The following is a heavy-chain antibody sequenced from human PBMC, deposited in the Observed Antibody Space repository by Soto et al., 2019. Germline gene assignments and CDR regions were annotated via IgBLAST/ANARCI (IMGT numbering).Heavy chain of an antibody. D-gene: IGHD4-17*01. Sequence: ASVKVSCKASGYTFTSYGISWVRQAPGQGLEWMGWISAYNGNTNYAQKLQGRVTMTTDTSTSTAYMELRSLRSEDTAVYYCARGVSPAGDYLENDAFDIWGQGTMVTVSS. CDR2: ISAYNGNT. V-gene: IGHV1-18*01. J-gene: IGHJ3*02. CDR3: ARGVSPAGDYLENDAFDI. CDR1: GYTFTSYG.